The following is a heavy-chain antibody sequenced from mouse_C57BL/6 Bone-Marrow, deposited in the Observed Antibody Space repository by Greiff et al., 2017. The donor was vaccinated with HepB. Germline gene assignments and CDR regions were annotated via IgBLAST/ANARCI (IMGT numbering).Heavy chain of an antibody. CDR3: ARSVLKGYAMDY. J-gene: IGHJ4*01. Sequence: EVQLQQSGPELVKPGASVKISCKASGYTFTDYYMNWVKQSHGKSLEWIGDINPNNGGTSYNQKFKGKATLTVDKSSSTAYMELRSLTSEDSAVYYCARSVLKGYAMDYWGQGTSVTVSS. CDR2: INPNNGGT. D-gene: IGHD1-3*01. V-gene: IGHV1-26*01. CDR1: GYTFTDYY.